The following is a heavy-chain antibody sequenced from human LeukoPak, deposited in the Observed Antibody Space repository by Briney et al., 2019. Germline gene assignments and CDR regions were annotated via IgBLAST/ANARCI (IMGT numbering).Heavy chain of an antibody. D-gene: IGHD2-2*01. CDR1: GGSISSGDYY. J-gene: IGHJ6*02. CDR2: IYYSGST. V-gene: IGHV4-30-4*01. Sequence: PLETLSLTCTVSGGSISSGDYYWSWIRQPPGKGLEWIGYIYYSGSTYYNPSLKSRVTISVDTSKNQFSLKLSSVTAADTAVYYCARDRPYCSSTSCYAGYYYYGMDVWGQGTTVTVSS. CDR3: ARDRPYCSSTSCYAGYYYYGMDV.